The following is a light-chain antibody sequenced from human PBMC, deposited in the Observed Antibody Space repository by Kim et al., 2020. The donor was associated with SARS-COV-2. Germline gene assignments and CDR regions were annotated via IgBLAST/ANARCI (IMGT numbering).Light chain of an antibody. CDR3: QQYNDLPLLT. CDR2: GAS. CDR1: QSVRNN. J-gene: IGKJ4*01. V-gene: IGKV3-15*01. Sequence: IVMTQSPATLSVSPGERVTLSCRASQSVRNNLAWYQQRPGQAPRLLIYGASTRATDISARFSGSGSGTEFTLTIRSLQSEDFAVYYCQQYNDLPLLTFGGGTKVDIK.